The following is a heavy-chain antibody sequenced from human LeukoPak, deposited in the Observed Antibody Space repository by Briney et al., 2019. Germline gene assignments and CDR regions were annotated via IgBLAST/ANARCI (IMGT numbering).Heavy chain of an antibody. CDR3: VRDWALLSFDY. V-gene: IGHV1-69*04. CDR2: IIPILGIA. J-gene: IGHJ4*02. CDR1: GGTFSSYA. D-gene: IGHD1-26*01. Sequence: SVKVSCKASGGTFSSYAISWVRQAPGQGLEWMGRIIPILGIANYAQKFQGRVTITADKSTSAAYMELSSLRSEDTAVYYCVRDWALLSFDYWGQGTLVTVSS.